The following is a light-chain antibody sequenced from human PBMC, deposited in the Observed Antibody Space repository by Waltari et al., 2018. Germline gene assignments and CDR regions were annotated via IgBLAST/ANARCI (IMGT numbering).Light chain of an antibody. CDR2: GAS. Sequence: EIALRQSPDTLFLSPGERAALSCRASQDVRYNSLVWFQHKPGQALRLLIYGASIRATGIPDRFSGSGSGADFTLTISRLEPEDFAVYYCQYHAAPPYTFGQGTKLQIK. J-gene: IGKJ2*01. V-gene: IGKV3-20*01. CDR3: QYHAAPPYT. CDR1: QDVRYNS.